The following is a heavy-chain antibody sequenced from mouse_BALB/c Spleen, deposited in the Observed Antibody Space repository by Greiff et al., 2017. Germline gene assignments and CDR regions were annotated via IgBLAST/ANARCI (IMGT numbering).Heavy chain of an antibody. CDR3: ASHYYGSSSAWFAY. Sequence: QVQLQQSGAELAKPGASVKMSCKASGYTFTSYWMHWVKQRPGQGLEWIGYINPSTGYTEYNQKFKDKATLTADKSSSTAYMQLSSLTSEDSAVYYCASHYYGSSSAWFAYWGQGTLVTVSA. V-gene: IGHV1-7*01. J-gene: IGHJ3*01. CDR2: INPSTGYT. CDR1: GYTFTSYW. D-gene: IGHD1-1*01.